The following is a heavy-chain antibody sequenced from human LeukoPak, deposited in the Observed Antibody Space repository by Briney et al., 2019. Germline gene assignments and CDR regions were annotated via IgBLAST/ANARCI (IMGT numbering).Heavy chain of an antibody. CDR2: IYYSGST. V-gene: IGHV4-59*01. CDR3: ARRVSGLAYYFDY. D-gene: IGHD3-3*01. Sequence: KPSETLSLTCTVSGGSISSYYWSWIRQPPGKGLEWIGYIYYSGSTNYNPSLKSRVTISVDTSKNQFSLKLSSVTAADTAVYYCARRVSGLAYYFDYWGQGTLVTVSS. J-gene: IGHJ4*02. CDR1: GGSISSYY.